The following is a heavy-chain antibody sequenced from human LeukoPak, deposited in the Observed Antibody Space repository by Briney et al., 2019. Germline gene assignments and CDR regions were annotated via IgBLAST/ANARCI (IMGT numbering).Heavy chain of an antibody. D-gene: IGHD6-19*01. CDR2: IYYSGST. V-gene: IGHV4-59*01. Sequence: SETLSLTCTVAGGSISSYYWSWIRQPPGKGLEWMGYIYYSGSTNYNPSLKSRVTISVDTSKNQFSLKLSSVTAADTAVYYCARHGYSIGSLAWFYPWGQGTQVTVSS. CDR3: ARHGYSIGSLAWFYP. J-gene: IGHJ5*02. CDR1: GGSISSYY.